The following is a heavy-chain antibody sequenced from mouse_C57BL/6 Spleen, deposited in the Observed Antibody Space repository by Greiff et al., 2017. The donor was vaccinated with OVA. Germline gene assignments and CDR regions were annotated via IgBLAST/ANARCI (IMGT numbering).Heavy chain of an antibody. V-gene: IGHV3-6*01. CDR3: ASEERKGFDY. Sequence: EVQLQQSGPGLVKPSQSLSLTCSVTGYSITSGYYWNWIRQFPGNKLEWMGYISYDGSNNYNPSLKNRISITRDTSKNQFFLKLNSVTTEDTATYYCASEERKGFDYWGQGTTLTVSS. CDR1: GYSITSGYY. CDR2: ISYDGSN. J-gene: IGHJ2*01.